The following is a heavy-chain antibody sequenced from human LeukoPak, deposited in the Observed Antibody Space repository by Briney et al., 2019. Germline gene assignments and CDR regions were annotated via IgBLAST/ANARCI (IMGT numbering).Heavy chain of an antibody. CDR2: IYYSGGT. Sequence: GSLRLSCVASGFSFSSYAMSWVRQPPGKGLEWIGSIYYSGGTYYNPSLKSRVTISVDTSKNQFSLKLSSVTAADTAVYYCARRLPYRTFDYWGQGTLVTVSS. CDR3: ARRLPYRTFDY. J-gene: IGHJ4*02. V-gene: IGHV4-39*01. CDR1: GFSFSSYA. D-gene: IGHD4-11*01.